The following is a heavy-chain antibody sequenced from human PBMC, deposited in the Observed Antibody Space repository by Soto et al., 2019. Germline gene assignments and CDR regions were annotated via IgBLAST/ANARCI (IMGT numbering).Heavy chain of an antibody. J-gene: IGHJ4*02. V-gene: IGHV4-59*08. CDR2: ITYNDFT. D-gene: IGHD1-20*01. CDR1: GVSISSSY. Sequence: QVQLQESGPGLVKPSETLSLICSVSGVSISSSYWTWFRQPPGKGLEWIGYITYNDFTSYNPSLKSRVTLTLDTSMNQLSLTLTSVPAADTAVYYCARHARYNDYWGQGTLAIVSS. CDR3: ARHARYNDY.